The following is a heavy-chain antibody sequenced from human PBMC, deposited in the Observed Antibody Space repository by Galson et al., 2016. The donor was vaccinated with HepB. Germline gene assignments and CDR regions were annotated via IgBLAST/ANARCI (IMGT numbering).Heavy chain of an antibody. D-gene: IGHD2-8*01. V-gene: IGHV4-4*07. CDR1: GGSITSYY. CDR2: IYTGGST. Sequence: SETLSLTCTVSGGSITSYYCNWIRQPAGKGLEWIGRIYTGGSTNFNPSLKSRVTMSVDTSKNQFSLKLSSVTAADTAVYYCAKWRGDALDIWGQGTMVTVSS. CDR3: AKWRGDALDI. J-gene: IGHJ3*02.